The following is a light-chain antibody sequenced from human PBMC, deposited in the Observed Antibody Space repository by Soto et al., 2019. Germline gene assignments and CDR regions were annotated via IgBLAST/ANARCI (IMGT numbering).Light chain of an antibody. J-gene: IGKJ2*01. CDR3: QQYNSYVYT. V-gene: IGKV1-5*01. CDR1: QSIDNW. CDR2: HAS. Sequence: DIQMTQSPSTLSASVGDRVTITCRASQSIDNWLAWYQQKPGKAPKLLIYHASSLESAVPSRFSGSASGTQFTLTISSLQPDDFATYYCQQYNSYVYTFVHGTKLEIK.